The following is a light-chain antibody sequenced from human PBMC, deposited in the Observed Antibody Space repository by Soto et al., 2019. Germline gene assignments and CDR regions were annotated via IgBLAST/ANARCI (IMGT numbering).Light chain of an antibody. CDR1: QSISTL. CDR2: RAS. CDR3: QQYKSFWT. Sequence: DIQMTQSPSTLSASVGDRVTITCRASQSISTLLAWYQQKPGKAPKLLIYRASSLETGVPSRFSGSGSGTEFTLTISSLQPDDFATYYCQQYKSFWTFGQGTKVEI. J-gene: IGKJ1*01. V-gene: IGKV1-5*03.